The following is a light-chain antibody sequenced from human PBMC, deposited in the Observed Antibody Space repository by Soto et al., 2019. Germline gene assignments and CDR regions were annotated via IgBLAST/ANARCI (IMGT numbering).Light chain of an antibody. CDR3: SSYSTIATRV. J-gene: IGLJ1*01. CDR1: SNDVGSCNC. CDR2: DVT. V-gene: IGLV2-14*03. Sequence: QSALTQPASVSGSPGQSITISCTGTSNDVGSCNCVSWYQQHPGKAPKLLISDVTTRPSGVSNRFSDSKSANTASLTISGLQPEDEADYYCSSYSTIATRVFGSGTKVTVL.